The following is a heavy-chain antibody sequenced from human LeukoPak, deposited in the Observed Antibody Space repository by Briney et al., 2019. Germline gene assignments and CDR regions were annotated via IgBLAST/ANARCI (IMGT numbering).Heavy chain of an antibody. CDR3: ARDRGGIVVVTAISDWFDR. V-gene: IGHV1-69*04. Sequence: SVKVSCKASGGTFSSYAISWVRQAPGQGLEWMGRIIPIFGIANYAQKFQGRVTITADKYTSTAYMELSSLRSEDTAVYYCARDRGGIVVVTAISDWFDRWGQGTLVTVSS. D-gene: IGHD2-21*02. CDR2: IIPIFGIA. J-gene: IGHJ5*02. CDR1: GGTFSSYA.